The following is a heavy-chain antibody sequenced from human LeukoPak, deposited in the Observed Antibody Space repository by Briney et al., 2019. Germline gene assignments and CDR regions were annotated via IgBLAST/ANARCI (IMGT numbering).Heavy chain of an antibody. CDR1: GYTFTSYG. J-gene: IGHJ4*02. D-gene: IGHD6-19*01. CDR3: ARAGYSSGRSYFDY. V-gene: IGHV1-18*01. CDR2: ISAYNGNT. Sequence: EASVKVSCKASGYTFTSYGISWVRQAPGHGLEWMGWISAYNGNTNYAQKLQGRVTMTTDTSTSTAYMELRSLRSDDTAVYYCARAGYSSGRSYFDYWGQGTLVTVSS.